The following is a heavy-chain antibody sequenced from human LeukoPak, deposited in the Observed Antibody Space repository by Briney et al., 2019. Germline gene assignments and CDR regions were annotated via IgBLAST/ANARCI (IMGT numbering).Heavy chain of an antibody. CDR2: INPNSGGT. CDR1: GYTFTCYY. Sequence: ASVKVSCKASGYTFTCYYMHWVRQAPGQGLEWMGWINPNSGGTNYAQKFQGRVTMTRDTSISTAYMELSRLRSDDTAVYYCARLRLGELSLFHDCWGQGTLVTVSS. V-gene: IGHV1-2*02. CDR3: ARLRLGELSLFHDC. D-gene: IGHD3-16*02. J-gene: IGHJ4*02.